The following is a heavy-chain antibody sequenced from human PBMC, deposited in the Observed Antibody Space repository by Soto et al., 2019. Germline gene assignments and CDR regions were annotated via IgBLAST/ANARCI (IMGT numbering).Heavy chain of an antibody. D-gene: IGHD6-13*01. CDR1: GGSISSGGYY. CDR3: ARGRESSSWDDFDY. J-gene: IGHJ4*02. CDR2: IYYSGST. V-gene: IGHV4-31*03. Sequence: SETLSLTCTVSGGSISSGGYYWSWIRQHPGKGLEWIGYIYYSGSTYYNPSLKSRVTISVDTSKNQFSLKLSSVTAADTAVYYCARGRESSSWDDFDYWGQGTLVTVSS.